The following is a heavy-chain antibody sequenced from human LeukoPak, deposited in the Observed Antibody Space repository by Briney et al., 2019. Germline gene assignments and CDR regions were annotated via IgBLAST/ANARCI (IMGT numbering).Heavy chain of an antibody. CDR3: ASVYYDFWSGYFGYFDY. Sequence: SETLSLTCAVYGGSFSGYYWSWIRQPPGNGLEWIGEINHSGSTNYNPSLKSRVTISVDTSKNQFSLKLSSVTAADTAVYYCASVYYDFWSGYFGYFDYWGQGTLVTVSS. V-gene: IGHV4-34*01. CDR1: GGSFSGYY. CDR2: INHSGST. J-gene: IGHJ4*02. D-gene: IGHD3-3*01.